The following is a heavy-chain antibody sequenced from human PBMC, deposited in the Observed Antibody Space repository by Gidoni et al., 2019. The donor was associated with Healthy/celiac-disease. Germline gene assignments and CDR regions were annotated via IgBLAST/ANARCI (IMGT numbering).Heavy chain of an antibody. CDR1: GGSISSSSYY. CDR3: ARMYSSGWYAPLIDY. J-gene: IGHJ4*02. V-gene: IGHV4-39*01. Sequence: QLQLQESGPGLVKPSETLSLPCTVSGGSISSSSYYWGWIRQPPGKGLEWIGSIYYSGSTYYNPSLKSRVTISVDTSKNQFSLKLSSVTAADTAVYYCARMYSSGWYAPLIDYWGQGTLVTVSS. CDR2: IYYSGST. D-gene: IGHD6-19*01.